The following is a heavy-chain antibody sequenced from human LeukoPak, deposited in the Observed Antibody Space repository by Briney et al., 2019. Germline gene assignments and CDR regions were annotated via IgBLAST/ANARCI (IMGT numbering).Heavy chain of an antibody. CDR3: ARDYNWNFANSSPFDY. V-gene: IGHV1-69*06. CDR1: GDTPHSHA. J-gene: IGHJ4*02. Sequence: GASVKVSCKSSGDTPHSHAISWVRQAPGQGLEWMGRIIPAFGTANYAQKFQGRVTLTADKSTRTAYMEMSSLRSEDTAVYYCARDYNWNFANSSPFDYWGQGTLVTVSS. CDR2: IIPAFGTA. D-gene: IGHD1-7*01.